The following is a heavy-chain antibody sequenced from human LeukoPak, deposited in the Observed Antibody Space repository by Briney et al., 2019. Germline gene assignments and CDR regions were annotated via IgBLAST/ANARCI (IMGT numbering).Heavy chain of an antibody. D-gene: IGHD1-1*01. V-gene: IGHV3-23*01. CDR1: GFTFSSYA. CDR2: ISGSGGST. J-gene: IGHJ4*02. Sequence: GGSLRLSCAASGFTFSSYAMSWVRQAPGKGLEWVSAISGSGGSTYYADSVKGRFTISRDNAKNSLYLQMNSLRAEDTAVYYCARVPGGYFDYWGQGTLVTVSS. CDR3: ARVPGGYFDY.